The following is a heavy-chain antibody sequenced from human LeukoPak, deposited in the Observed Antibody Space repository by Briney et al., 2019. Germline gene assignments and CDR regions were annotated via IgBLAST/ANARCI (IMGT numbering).Heavy chain of an antibody. CDR2: TYYRSKWYN. Sequence: QTLSLTCAISVDSVSSNSAAWNWGRQSPSRGLEWLGRTYYRSKWYNDYAGSVKSRITINPDTSKNQFSMQLNSVTPEDTAVYYCARAGGYCSSTSCYTTFAYYYYGMDVWGQGTTVTVSS. V-gene: IGHV6-1*01. D-gene: IGHD2-2*02. CDR1: VDSVSSNSAA. CDR3: ARAGGYCSSTSCYTTFAYYYYGMDV. J-gene: IGHJ6*02.